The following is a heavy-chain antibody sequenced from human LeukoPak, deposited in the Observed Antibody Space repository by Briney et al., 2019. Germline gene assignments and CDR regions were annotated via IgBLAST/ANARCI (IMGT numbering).Heavy chain of an antibody. V-gene: IGHV3-21*01. CDR2: ISSGSSFI. Sequence: PGGSLRLSCAASGFTFSRYSMNWVRQAPGKGLEWVSSISSGSSFIYYADSVKGRFTISRDNAKNSLYLQMNSLRAEDTAVYYCARDPPLGSCSTISCPHLDYWGQGTLVTVSS. D-gene: IGHD2-2*01. J-gene: IGHJ4*02. CDR3: ARDPPLGSCSTISCPHLDY. CDR1: GFTFSRYS.